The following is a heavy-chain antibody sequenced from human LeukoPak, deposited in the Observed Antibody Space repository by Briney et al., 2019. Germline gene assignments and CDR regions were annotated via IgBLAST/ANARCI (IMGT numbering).Heavy chain of an antibody. V-gene: IGHV1-69*13. J-gene: IGHJ4*02. Sequence: ASVTVSCTASGGTFSSYAISWVRQAPGQGLEWMGGIIPIFGTANYAQKFQGRVTITADESTSTAYMELSSLRSEDTAVYYCARDLGVITPYYFDYWGQGTLVTVSS. D-gene: IGHD3-22*01. CDR2: IIPIFGTA. CDR3: ARDLGVITPYYFDY. CDR1: GGTFSSYA.